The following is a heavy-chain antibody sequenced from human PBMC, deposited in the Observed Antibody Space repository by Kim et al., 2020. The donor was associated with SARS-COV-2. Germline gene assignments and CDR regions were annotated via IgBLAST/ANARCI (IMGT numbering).Heavy chain of an antibody. CDR3: ARGAYGDVSFDY. D-gene: IGHD4-17*01. J-gene: IGHJ4*02. V-gene: IGHV1-18*01. Sequence: YAQKVQGRVTMTTDTSTNTSYMELWSLRSDDTAMYYCARGAYGDVSFDYWGQGTLVTVSS.